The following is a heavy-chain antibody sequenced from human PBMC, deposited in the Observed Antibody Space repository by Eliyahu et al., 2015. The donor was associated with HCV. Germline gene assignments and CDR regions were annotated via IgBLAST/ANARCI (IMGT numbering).Heavy chain of an antibody. V-gene: IGHV4-61*01. D-gene: IGHD3-10*01. J-gene: IGHJ3*02. Sequence: QVQLQESGPGLVKPSETLSLTCTVSGXSVSSGSYYWSWIRQPPGKGLEWIGYIYYSGSTNYNPSLKSRVTISVDTSKNQFSLKLSSVTAADTAVYYCARDKFGELSNDAFDIWGQGTMVTVSS. CDR3: ARDKFGELSNDAFDI. CDR1: GXSVSSGSYY. CDR2: IYYSGST.